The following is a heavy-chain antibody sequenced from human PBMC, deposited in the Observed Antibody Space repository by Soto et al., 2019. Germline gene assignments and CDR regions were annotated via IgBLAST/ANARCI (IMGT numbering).Heavy chain of an antibody. D-gene: IGHD3-3*01. V-gene: IGHV4-31*03. J-gene: IGHJ4*02. CDR2: IYYSGST. CDR1: GGSISSGGYY. CDR3: ARASGAYYDFWSGSRDQYYFDY. Sequence: SETLSLTCTVSGGSISSGGYYWSWIRQHPGKGLDWIGYIYYSGSTYYNPSLKSRVTISVGTSKNQFSLKLSSVTAADTAVYYCARASGAYYDFWSGSRDQYYFDYWGQGTLVTVSS.